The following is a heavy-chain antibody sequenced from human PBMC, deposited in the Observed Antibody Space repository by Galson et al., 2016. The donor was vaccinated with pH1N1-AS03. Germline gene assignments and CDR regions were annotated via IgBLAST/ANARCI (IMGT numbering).Heavy chain of an antibody. D-gene: IGHD5-24*01. Sequence: SVQVSCKASGYTFTSYGITWVRQAPGQGLEWMGWISAYNGNTKYAQKFPGRVTMTTDTSTSTAYMELRSLRSDDTAVYYCAKVGGEGYNWYFYGMDVWGQGTTVTVSS. CDR1: GYTFTSYG. J-gene: IGHJ6*02. V-gene: IGHV1-18*01. CDR2: ISAYNGNT. CDR3: AKVGGEGYNWYFYGMDV.